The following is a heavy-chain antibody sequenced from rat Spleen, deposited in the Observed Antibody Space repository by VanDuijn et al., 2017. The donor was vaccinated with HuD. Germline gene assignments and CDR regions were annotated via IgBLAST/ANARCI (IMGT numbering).Heavy chain of an antibody. CDR2: ITTDGGNA. CDR3: ARQYYYDGPPYFDY. Sequence: EVQLVESGGGLVQPGRSMKLSCAALGFTFSNHYMAWVRQAPTKGLEWVASITTDGGNAYYRDSVKGRFTISRDNTRSTLYLQMDSLRSEDTATYYCARQYYYDGPPYFDYWGQGVMVTVSS. J-gene: IGHJ2*01. CDR1: GFTFSNHY. D-gene: IGHD1-12*02. V-gene: IGHV5-25*01.